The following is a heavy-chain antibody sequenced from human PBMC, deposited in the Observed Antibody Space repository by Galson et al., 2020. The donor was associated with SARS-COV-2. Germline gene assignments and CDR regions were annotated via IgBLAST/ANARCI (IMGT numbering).Heavy chain of an antibody. Sequence: SETLSLTCIVSGGSVTSRSYFWGWIRQPPGQGLEWIGSSHYSGKIYCTPSLKSRVTISVDTSKNQFSLRLNSVTAADTAVYYCARQSIAIELWLEGGDWFDPWGQGTLVTVSS. J-gene: IGHJ5*02. D-gene: IGHD3-9*01. CDR2: SHYSGKI. CDR3: ARQSIAIELWLEGGDWFDP. V-gene: IGHV4-39*01. CDR1: GGSVTSRSYF.